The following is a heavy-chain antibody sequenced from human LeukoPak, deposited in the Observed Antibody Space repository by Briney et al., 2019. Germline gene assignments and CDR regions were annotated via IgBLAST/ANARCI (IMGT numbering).Heavy chain of an antibody. CDR2: INSDGRRT. CDR3: TRADRGDVFDI. CDR1: GFTFSRYW. V-gene: IGHV3-74*01. D-gene: IGHD2-15*01. J-gene: IGHJ3*02. Sequence: GGSLRLSCAASGFTFSRYWMHWVRQAPGKGLVWVSRINSDGRRTGYADSVKGRFTISRDNAKNTLYLQMNSLRAEDTAVYYCTRADRGDVFDIWGQGTMVTVSS.